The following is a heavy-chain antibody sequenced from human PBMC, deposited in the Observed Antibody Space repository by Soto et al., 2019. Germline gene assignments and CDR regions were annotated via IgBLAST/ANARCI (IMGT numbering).Heavy chain of an antibody. CDR3: AREGPLSGDAFDI. V-gene: IGHV4-59*11. CDR1: GGSIFSHL. Sequence: SETLSLTCTVSGGSIFSHLWSWIRQPPGKGLEWIGYVSHSGSTTHNPSLKSRVTISLDTSQNQVSLQLRSVTAADTAVYYCAREGPLSGDAFDIWGRGTKVTVSS. D-gene: IGHD3-16*01. J-gene: IGHJ3*02. CDR2: VSHSGST.